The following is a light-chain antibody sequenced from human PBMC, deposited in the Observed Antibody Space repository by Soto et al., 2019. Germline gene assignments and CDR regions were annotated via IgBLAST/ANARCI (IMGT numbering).Light chain of an antibody. CDR2: EVS. V-gene: IGLV2-23*02. Sequence: QSALTQPASVSGSPGQSITISCTGTSSDVGSYNLVSWYQQHPGKAPKVMIYEVSKRPSGVSNRFSGSKSGNTASLRTSGLQAEDEADYYCCSYAGSSTLVFGGGTKLTVL. J-gene: IGLJ2*01. CDR3: CSYAGSSTLV. CDR1: SSDVGSYNL.